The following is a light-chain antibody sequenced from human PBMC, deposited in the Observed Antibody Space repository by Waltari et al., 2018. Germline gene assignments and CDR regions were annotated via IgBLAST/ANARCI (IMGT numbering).Light chain of an antibody. CDR3: QQHYSSPLT. CDR2: WAS. V-gene: IGKV4-1*01. Sequence: DIVMTQSPDSLAVSLGERATINCKSSQSVFHSSDSKNYLTWYPRKPGQPPKLLIYWASTRQSGVPDRFSGSGSGTDFTRTISSLQAEDVALYYCQQHYSSPLTFGGGTKVEIQ. J-gene: IGKJ4*01. CDR1: QSVFHSSDSKNY.